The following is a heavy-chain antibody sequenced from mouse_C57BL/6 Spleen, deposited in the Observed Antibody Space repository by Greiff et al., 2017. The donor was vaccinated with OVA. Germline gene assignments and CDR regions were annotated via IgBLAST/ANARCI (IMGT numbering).Heavy chain of an antibody. CDR3: ARRIYYYGSSYGGYAMDY. J-gene: IGHJ4*01. CDR2: ISGGGGNT. CDR1: GFTFSSYT. V-gene: IGHV5-9*01. Sequence: EVKLVESGGGLVKPGGSLKLSCAASGFTFSSYTMSWVRQTPEKRLEWVATISGGGGNTYYPDSVKGRFTISRDNANNTLYLQMSSLRSEDTALYYCARRIYYYGSSYGGYAMDYWGQGTSVTVSS. D-gene: IGHD1-1*01.